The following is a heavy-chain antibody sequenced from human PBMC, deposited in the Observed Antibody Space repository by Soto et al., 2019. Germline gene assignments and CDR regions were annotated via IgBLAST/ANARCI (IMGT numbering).Heavy chain of an antibody. Sequence: QITLKESGPTLVKPTQTLTLTCTYSGFSLRTTGVGVGWIRQPPGKALEWLGIIYWNDDKRYSPPLKSRFTLTSDISKSQVVLTMTNMDPVDTATYYCAHTWGLPFDYWGQGTLVIVSS. J-gene: IGHJ4*02. CDR3: AHTWGLPFDY. D-gene: IGHD3-16*01. CDR1: GFSLRTTGVG. V-gene: IGHV2-5*01. CDR2: IYWNDDK.